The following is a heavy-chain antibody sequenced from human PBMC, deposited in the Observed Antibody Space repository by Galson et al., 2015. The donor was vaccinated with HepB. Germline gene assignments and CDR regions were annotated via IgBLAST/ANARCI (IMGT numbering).Heavy chain of an antibody. J-gene: IGHJ3*02. CDR1: GYSFTSYW. CDR2: IYPGDSDT. CDR3: ASVLGGGNSDVGLDAFDI. D-gene: IGHD4-23*01. Sequence: QSGAEVKKPGGSLKISCKGSGYSFTSYWIGWVRQMPGKGLEWMGIIYPGDSDTRYSPSFQGQVTISADKSISTAYLQWSSLKASDTAMYYCASVLGGGNSDVGLDAFDIWGQGTMVTVSS. V-gene: IGHV5-51*03.